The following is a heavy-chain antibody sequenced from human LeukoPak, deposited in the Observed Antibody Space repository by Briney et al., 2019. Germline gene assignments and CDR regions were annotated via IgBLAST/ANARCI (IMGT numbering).Heavy chain of an antibody. CDR3: ARANYGSGNDAFDI. V-gene: IGHV4-34*01. J-gene: IGHJ3*02. CDR1: GASFSGYY. Sequence: SETLSLTCAVYGASFSGYYWSWIRQPPGKGLEWIGEINHSGSTNYNPSLKSRVTISVDTSKNQFSLKLSSVTAADTAVYYCARANYGSGNDAFDIWGQGTMVTVSS. CDR2: INHSGST. D-gene: IGHD3-10*01.